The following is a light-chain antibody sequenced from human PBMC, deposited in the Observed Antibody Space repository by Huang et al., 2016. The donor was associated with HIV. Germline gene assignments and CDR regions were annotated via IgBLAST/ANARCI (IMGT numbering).Light chain of an antibody. V-gene: IGKV3-11*01. J-gene: IGKJ4*01. CDR2: DTS. CDR1: QSVGNY. CDR3: QQRSSGVT. Sequence: IVLTQSPATLSWYPGERVTLSCRASQSVGNYIAWYQQHPGQSPKLLIYDTSTRATGTPVRFSGSGSGTDFTLTISSLESEDFAVYYCQQRSSGVTFGGGTK.